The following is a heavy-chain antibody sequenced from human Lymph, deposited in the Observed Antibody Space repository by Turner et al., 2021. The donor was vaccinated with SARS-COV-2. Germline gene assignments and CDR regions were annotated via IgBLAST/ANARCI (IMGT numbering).Heavy chain of an antibody. CDR3: ARDVERYNDFWSGYSGGYGLDV. Sequence: QVQLVQSGAEVQKPGASVQVSCKASGYTFTGYYMHWVRQAPGQGLEWMGWINPNSGGTNYAQKFQGRVTMTRDTSISTAYMELSRLRSDDTAVYYCARDVERYNDFWSGYSGGYGLDVWGQGTTVTVSS. CDR1: GYTFTGYY. J-gene: IGHJ6*02. V-gene: IGHV1-2*02. D-gene: IGHD3-3*01. CDR2: INPNSGGT.